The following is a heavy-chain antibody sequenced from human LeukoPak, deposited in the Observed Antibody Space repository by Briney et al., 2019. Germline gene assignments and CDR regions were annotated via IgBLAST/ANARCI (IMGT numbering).Heavy chain of an antibody. CDR3: ARGLAYCGGDCYYYYYYGMDV. D-gene: IGHD2-21*02. J-gene: IGHJ6*02. V-gene: IGHV4-34*01. CDR2: INHSGST. CDR1: GGSFSGYY. Sequence: PSETLSLTCAVYGGSFSGYYWSWIRQPPGKGLEWIGEINHSGSTNYNPSLKSRVTISVDTSKNQFSLKLSSVTAADTAVYYCARGLAYCGGDCYYYYYYGMDVWGQGTTGTVSS.